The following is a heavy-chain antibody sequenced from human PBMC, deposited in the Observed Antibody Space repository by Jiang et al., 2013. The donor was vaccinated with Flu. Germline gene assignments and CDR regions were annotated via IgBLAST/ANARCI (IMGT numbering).Heavy chain of an antibody. CDR3: SRQWLANSFDL. V-gene: IGHV1-3*01. J-gene: IGHJ3*01. D-gene: IGHD6-19*01. CDR1: GYTFSNFA. CDR2: MNGGNDNK. Sequence: KKAGASVKVSCKASGYTFSNFAIHWVRQAPGQGLEWMGWMNGGNDNKRYSQNFQGRVSFTRDTSANTAYMELTSLISEDTAVYFCSRQWLANSFDLWGQGTLVTVSS.